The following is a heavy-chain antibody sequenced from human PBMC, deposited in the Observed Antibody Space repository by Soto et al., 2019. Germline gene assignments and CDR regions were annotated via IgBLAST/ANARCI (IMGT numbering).Heavy chain of an antibody. J-gene: IGHJ4*02. CDR1: GGSISSSSYY. Sequence: CTVSGGSISSSSYYWGWIRQPPGKGLEWIGSIYYSGSTYYNPSLKSRVTISVDTSKNQFSLKLSSVTAADTAVYYCARHNGIQLWYFDYWGQGTLVTVSS. CDR3: ARHNGIQLWYFDY. V-gene: IGHV4-39*01. D-gene: IGHD5-18*01. CDR2: IYYSGST.